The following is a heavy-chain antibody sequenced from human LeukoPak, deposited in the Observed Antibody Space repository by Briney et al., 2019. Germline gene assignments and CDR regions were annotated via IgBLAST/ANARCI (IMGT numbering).Heavy chain of an antibody. CDR1: GFTFSSYW. CDR3: ARVEYDFWSGYLLFDY. CDR2: IKQDGSEK. D-gene: IGHD3-3*01. J-gene: IGHJ4*02. Sequence: PGGSLRLSCAASGFTFSSYWMSWVRQAPGKGLEWVANIKQDGSEKYYVDSVKGRFTISRDNAKNSLYLQMNSLRAEDTAVYYCARVEYDFWSGYLLFDYXGXGTLVTVSS. V-gene: IGHV3-7*01.